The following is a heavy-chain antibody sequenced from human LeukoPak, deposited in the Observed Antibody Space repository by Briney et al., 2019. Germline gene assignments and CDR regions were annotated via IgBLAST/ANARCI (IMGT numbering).Heavy chain of an antibody. V-gene: IGHV4-39*02. CDR1: GGSISSSSYY. Sequence: PSETLSLTCTVSGGSISSSSYYWGWIRQPPGKGLEWIGSFYHSGSTYYNPSLKSRVPISVDTSKNQFSLKLSSVTAAEPAVYYCARDGRRCSSTSCYHGGYWGQGTLVTVSS. CDR2: FYHSGST. J-gene: IGHJ4*02. D-gene: IGHD2-2*01. CDR3: ARDGRRCSSTSCYHGGY.